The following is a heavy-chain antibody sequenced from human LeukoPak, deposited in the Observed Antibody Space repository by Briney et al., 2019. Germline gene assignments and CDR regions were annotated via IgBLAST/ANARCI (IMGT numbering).Heavy chain of an antibody. Sequence: GASVKVSCKASGYTFTSYDINWVRQATGQGLEWMGWMNPNSGNTGYAQKLQGRVTITRNTSISTAYMELSSLRSEDTAVYYCARDWRVDSDILTGNGMDVWGQGTTVTVSS. J-gene: IGHJ6*02. CDR1: GYTFTSYD. V-gene: IGHV1-8*03. CDR3: ARDWRVDSDILTGNGMDV. CDR2: MNPNSGNT. D-gene: IGHD3-9*01.